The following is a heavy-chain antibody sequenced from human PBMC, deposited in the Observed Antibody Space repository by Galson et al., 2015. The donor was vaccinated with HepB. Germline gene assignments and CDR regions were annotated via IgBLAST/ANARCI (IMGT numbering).Heavy chain of an antibody. CDR3: ARGGGRFWGTYRSTSPFDY. J-gene: IGHJ4*02. CDR2: ISTNTGSP. Sequence: VSCKASGYTFTNYALNWVRQAPGQGLEWMGWISTNTGSPTYAQGFTGRFVFSLDTSVNTAYLQISSLKAEDTAVYYRARGGGRFWGTYRSTSPFDYWGQGTLVTVSS. CDR1: GYTFTNYA. V-gene: IGHV7-4-1*02. D-gene: IGHD3-16*02.